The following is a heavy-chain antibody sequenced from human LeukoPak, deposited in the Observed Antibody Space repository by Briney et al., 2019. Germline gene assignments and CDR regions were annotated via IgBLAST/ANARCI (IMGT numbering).Heavy chain of an antibody. CDR2: IDVGTSTT. D-gene: IGHD1-14*01. J-gene: IGHJ4*02. CDR1: GFTFSTYA. Sequence: GGSLRLSCAASGFTFSTYAMSWVRQAPGKGLEWVSTIDVGTSTTFYADSVKGRFAIFRDNSKNTVYLQMNSLRADDTAVYFCAKTGQFDSWGQGTPVTVSS. V-gene: IGHV3-23*01. CDR3: AKTGQFDS.